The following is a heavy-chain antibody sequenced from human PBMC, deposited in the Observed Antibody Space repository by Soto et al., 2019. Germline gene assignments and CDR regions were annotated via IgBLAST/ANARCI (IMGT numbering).Heavy chain of an antibody. CDR1: GFTFSSYA. CDR2: ISYDGSNK. CDR3: VRTIAARSY. Sequence: QVQLVESGGGVVQPGRSLRLSCAASGFTFSSYAMHWVRQAPGKGLEWVAVISYDGSNKYYADSVKGRFTISRDNSKNTLYLQMNSLRAEDTAVYYCVRTIAARSYWGQGTLVTVSS. V-gene: IGHV3-30-3*01. D-gene: IGHD6-6*01. J-gene: IGHJ4*02.